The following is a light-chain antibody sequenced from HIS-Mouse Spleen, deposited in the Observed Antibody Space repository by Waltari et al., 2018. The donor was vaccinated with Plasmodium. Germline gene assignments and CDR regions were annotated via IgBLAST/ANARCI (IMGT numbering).Light chain of an antibody. V-gene: IGKV1-39*01. J-gene: IGKJ1*01. CDR3: QQSYSTWT. CDR2: AAS. CDR1: QRISSY. Sequence: DIQITLSPPSLSASVGDRVTITCRASQRISSYLNWYQQKPGKAPKLLIYAASSLQSGVPSRFSGSGSGTDFTLTISSLQPEDFATYYCQQSYSTWTFGQGTKVEIK.